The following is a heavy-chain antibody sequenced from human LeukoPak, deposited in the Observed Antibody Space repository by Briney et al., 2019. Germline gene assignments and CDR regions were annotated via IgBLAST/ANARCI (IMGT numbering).Heavy chain of an antibody. CDR1: GFTFSDYY. V-gene: IGHV3-23*01. Sequence: GGSLRLSCAASGFTFSDYYMSWIRQAPGRGLEWVSTISGRADSTYSADSVRGRFTIHRDSYKNTLSLQMDSLRAEDTAVYYCARSPLIRESYGDKIVKFDYWGQGTLVTVSS. J-gene: IGHJ4*02. CDR2: ISGRADST. CDR3: ARSPLIRESYGDKIVKFDY. D-gene: IGHD4-17*01.